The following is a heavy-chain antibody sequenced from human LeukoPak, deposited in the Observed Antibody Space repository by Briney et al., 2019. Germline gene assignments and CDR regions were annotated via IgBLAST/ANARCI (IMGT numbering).Heavy chain of an antibody. V-gene: IGHV1-69*05. D-gene: IGHD6-13*01. J-gene: IGHJ4*02. CDR2: IIPIFGTA. CDR3: AREEAGDFDY. CDR1: GGTFSSYA. Sequence: SVKVSCKASGGTFSSYAISWVRQAPGQGLEWMGRIIPIFGTANYAQKFQGRVTITTDESTSTAYMELSSLRAEDTAVYYCAREEAGDFDYWGQGTLVTVSS.